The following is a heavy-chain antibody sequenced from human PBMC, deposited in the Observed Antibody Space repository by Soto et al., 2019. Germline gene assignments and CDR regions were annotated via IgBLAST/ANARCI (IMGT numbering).Heavy chain of an antibody. D-gene: IGHD2-8*01. V-gene: IGHV3-53*02. J-gene: IGHJ6*02. CDR1: GVSVSSNH. CDR2: IYSGGST. CDR3: ARVLTKHYHYGVDV. Sequence: EVQLVETGGGLIQPGGSLRLSCAASGVSVSSNHMSWVRQAPGKGLEYVSVIYSGGSTYYAESVRGRCTISRDNSRNTVYLQMNSLRVEDTAVYYCARVLTKHYHYGVDVWGQGTTVTVSS.